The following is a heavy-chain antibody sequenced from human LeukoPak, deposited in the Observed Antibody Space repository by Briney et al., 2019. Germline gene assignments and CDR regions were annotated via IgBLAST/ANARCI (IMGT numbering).Heavy chain of an antibody. D-gene: IGHD1-26*01. V-gene: IGHV4-34*01. Sequence: SGTLSLTCAVYGGSFSGYCWSWIRQPPGKGLEWLGEINHSGSTNYNPSPKSRVTISVDTSKNQFSLKLSSVTAPDAAVYYCARPICVTYYLAFDIWRQGTMVTVSS. CDR1: GGSFSGYC. CDR3: ARPICVTYYLAFDI. CDR2: INHSGST. J-gene: IGHJ3*02.